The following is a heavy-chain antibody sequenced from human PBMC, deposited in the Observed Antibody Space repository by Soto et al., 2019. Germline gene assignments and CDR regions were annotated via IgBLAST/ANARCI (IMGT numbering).Heavy chain of an antibody. V-gene: IGHV1-18*04. Sequence: QVQLVQSGAEVKNPGASVRVSCKASGFSFPTYGITWVRQAPGQGLEWMGWITASNGNTHYAQNLQGRVTMTTDTSTSTGYMELWRLSSDDTAVYYCARGNSYGSYWYFDLWGRGTLVTVSS. J-gene: IGHJ2*01. CDR3: ARGNSYGSYWYFDL. D-gene: IGHD5-18*01. CDR2: ITASNGNT. CDR1: GFSFPTYG.